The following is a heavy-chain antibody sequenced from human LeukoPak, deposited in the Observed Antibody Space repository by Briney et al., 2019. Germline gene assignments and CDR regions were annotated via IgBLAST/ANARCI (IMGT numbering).Heavy chain of an antibody. CDR3: TREEAYFDSLLAYYFDY. V-gene: IGHV3-23*01. CDR1: GFTFSNYA. Sequence: GGSLRLSCAASGFTFSNYAMSWVRQAPGKGPEWVSAISGSGVNTYCADSVKGRFTISRDDSKNTLYLQMNSLRAEDTAIYYCTREEAYFDSLLAYYFDYWGQGTLVTVSS. CDR2: ISGSGVNT. J-gene: IGHJ4*02. D-gene: IGHD3-9*01.